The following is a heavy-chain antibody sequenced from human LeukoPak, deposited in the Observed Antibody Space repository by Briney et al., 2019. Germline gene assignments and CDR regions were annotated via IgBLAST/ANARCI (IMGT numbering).Heavy chain of an antibody. CDR3: TRDLRPADY. J-gene: IGHJ4*02. CDR2: INDGGSGT. V-gene: IGHV3-74*01. D-gene: IGHD6-25*01. Sequence: GGSLRLSCAASGFTFSNYWMHWVRQAPGKGLVWVSRINDGGSGTNYADSVKGRFTISRDNTKNTLYLQMISLRAEDTAVYYCTRDLRPADYWGQGTLVTVSS. CDR1: GFTFSNYW.